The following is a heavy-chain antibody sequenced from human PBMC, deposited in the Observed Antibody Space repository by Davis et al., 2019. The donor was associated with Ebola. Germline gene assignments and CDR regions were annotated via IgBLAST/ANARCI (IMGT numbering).Heavy chain of an antibody. CDR1: GFSFSDYY. CDR2: IYSGGST. Sequence: LTRAASGFSFSDYYMNWIRQAPGKGLEWVSIIYSGGSTNYGDSVRGRFTISRDTSKNTLYLQMNSLRVEDTAMYYCARQFSEGYGDAFDIWGQGTMVTVSS. V-gene: IGHV3-66*04. CDR3: ARQFSEGYGDAFDI. D-gene: IGHD1-26*01. J-gene: IGHJ3*02.